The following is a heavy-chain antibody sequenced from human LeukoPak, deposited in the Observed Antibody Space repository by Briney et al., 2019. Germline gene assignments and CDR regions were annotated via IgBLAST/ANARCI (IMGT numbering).Heavy chain of an antibody. J-gene: IGHJ1*01. CDR3: ARAPSEIGGYYPEYFRH. D-gene: IGHD3-22*01. CDR2: IKSDGST. CDR1: GFTFSTYW. V-gene: IGHV3-74*01. Sequence: GGSLRLSCAASGFTFSTYWMHWVRQASGKGLVWVSRIKSDGSTNYADSVKGRFTISRDNAKNTVSLQMNSLRPEDTGVYYCARAPSEIGGYYPEYFRHWGQGTLVTVSS.